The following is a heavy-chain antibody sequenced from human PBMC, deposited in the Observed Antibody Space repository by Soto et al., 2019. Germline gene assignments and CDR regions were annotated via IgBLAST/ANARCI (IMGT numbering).Heavy chain of an antibody. CDR2: ISWDGHST. D-gene: IGHD6-19*01. Sequence: VGSLRLSCAASGFAFDYYSLHWVRQAPGKGLEWVSLISWDGHSTYYADSVKGRFIISRDNSKNSLYLQMNSLRSEDAAIYYCANSKNRIAVAPNLDYWGQGTMVAVYS. CDR3: ANSKNRIAVAPNLDY. V-gene: IGHV3-43*01. J-gene: IGHJ4*02. CDR1: GFAFDYYS.